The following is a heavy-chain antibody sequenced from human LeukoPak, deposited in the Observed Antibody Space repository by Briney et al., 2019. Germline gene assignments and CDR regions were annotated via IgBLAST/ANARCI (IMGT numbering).Heavy chain of an antibody. J-gene: IGHJ4*02. CDR1: GYTFTSYG. Sequence: ASVKVSCKASGYTFTSYGISWVRQAPGQGLEWMGWISAYNGNTNYAQKLQGRVTMTTDTSTSTAYMELRSLRSDDTAVYYRARVMGHSGSYYDRYWGQGTLVTVSS. CDR3: ARVMGHSGSYYDRY. D-gene: IGHD1-26*01. CDR2: ISAYNGNT. V-gene: IGHV1-18*01.